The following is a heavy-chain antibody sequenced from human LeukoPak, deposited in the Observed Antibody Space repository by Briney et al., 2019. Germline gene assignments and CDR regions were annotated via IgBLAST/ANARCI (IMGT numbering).Heavy chain of an antibody. CDR1: GFTFSSYA. J-gene: IGHJ4*02. V-gene: IGHV3-30*01. Sequence: GGSLRLSCAASGFTFSSYAMHWVRQAPGKGIEWVAVISYDGSKKYYADSVKGRFTISRDNSKNTLYLQMNSLRAEDTAGYYCARGGYDPFWGQGTLVTVSS. CDR2: ISYDGSKK. CDR3: ARGGYDPF. D-gene: IGHD3-22*01.